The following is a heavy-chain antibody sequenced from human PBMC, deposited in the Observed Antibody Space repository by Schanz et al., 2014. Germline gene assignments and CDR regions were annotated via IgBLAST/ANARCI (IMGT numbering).Heavy chain of an antibody. CDR2: ITGASDHI. CDR1: GFIFGSSV. V-gene: IGHV3-23*01. Sequence: EVQLLESGGGLIQPGGSLRLSCAASGFIFGSSVMAWVRQAPGKGLEWVSGITGASDHIDYAESVKGRFTISRDNSKNTLYLQMDSLRAEDTAVYFCAKKVPAYNPFDYWGQGTLVTVSS. CDR3: AKKVPAYNPFDY. D-gene: IGHD1-1*01. J-gene: IGHJ4*02.